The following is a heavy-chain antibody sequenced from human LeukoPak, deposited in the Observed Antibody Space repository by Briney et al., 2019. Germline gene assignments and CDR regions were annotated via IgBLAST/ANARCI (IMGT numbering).Heavy chain of an antibody. CDR1: GFTFSSYG. J-gene: IGHJ3*02. V-gene: IGHV3-30*02. CDR2: IRYDGSNK. CDR3: ATVTTNAFDI. D-gene: IGHD4-17*01. Sequence: GGSLRLSCAASGFTFSSYGMHWVRQAPGKGLEWVAFIRYDGSNKYYADSVKGRFTISRDNAKNSLYLQMNSLRAEDTAVYYCATVTTNAFDIWGQGTMVTVSS.